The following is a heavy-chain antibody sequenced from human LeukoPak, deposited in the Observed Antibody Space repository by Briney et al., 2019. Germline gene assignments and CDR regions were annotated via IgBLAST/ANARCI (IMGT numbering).Heavy chain of an antibody. Sequence: ASVKVSCKASGYTFTSYGISWVRQAPGQGLEWMGWISAYNGNTNYAQKLQGRVTMTTDTSTSTAYMELSRLRSDDTAVYYCARRDRTFGGVIASYNYWGQGTLVTVSS. D-gene: IGHD3-16*02. V-gene: IGHV1-18*01. CDR3: ARRDRTFGGVIASYNY. J-gene: IGHJ4*02. CDR1: GYTFTSYG. CDR2: ISAYNGNT.